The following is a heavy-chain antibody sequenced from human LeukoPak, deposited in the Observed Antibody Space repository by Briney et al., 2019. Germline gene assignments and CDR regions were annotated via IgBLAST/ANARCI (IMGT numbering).Heavy chain of an antibody. Sequence: ASVKVSCTASGYTFTSYAMHWVRQAPGQRLEWMGWINAGNGNTKYSQKFQGRVTITRDTSASIAYMELSSLRSEDTAVYYCASNYDSSGYYRTTPYWYFDLWGRGTLVTVSS. CDR2: INAGNGNT. V-gene: IGHV1-3*01. CDR3: ASNYDSSGYYRTTPYWYFDL. CDR1: GYTFTSYA. J-gene: IGHJ2*01. D-gene: IGHD3-22*01.